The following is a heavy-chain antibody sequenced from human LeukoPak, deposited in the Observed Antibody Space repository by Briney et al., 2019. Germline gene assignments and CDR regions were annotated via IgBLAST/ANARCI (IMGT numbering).Heavy chain of an antibody. CDR1: GGSISSGSYY. CDR3: ARDTVTTDGPPYYYYYYYMDV. CDR2: IYTSGST. D-gene: IGHD4-17*01. Sequence: SQTLSLTCTVSGGSISSGSYYWSWIRQPAGKGLEWIGRIYTSGSTNYNPSLKSRVTISVDTSKNQFSLKLSSVTAADTAVYYCARDTVTTDGPPYYYYYYYMDVWGKGTTVTVSS. V-gene: IGHV4-61*02. J-gene: IGHJ6*03.